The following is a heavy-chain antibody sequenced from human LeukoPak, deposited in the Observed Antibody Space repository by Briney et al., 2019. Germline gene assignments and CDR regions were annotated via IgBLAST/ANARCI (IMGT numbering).Heavy chain of an antibody. D-gene: IGHD4-23*01. CDR2: ISYDGSNK. J-gene: IGHJ4*02. V-gene: IGHV3-30-3*01. CDR3: AKEAVTRSYFDY. Sequence: GGSLRLSCAASGSTFSSYAMHWVRQAPGKGLEWVAVISYDGSNKYYADSVKGRFTISRDNSKNTLYLQMNSLRAEDTAVYYCAKEAVTRSYFDYWGQGTLVTVSS. CDR1: GSTFSSYA.